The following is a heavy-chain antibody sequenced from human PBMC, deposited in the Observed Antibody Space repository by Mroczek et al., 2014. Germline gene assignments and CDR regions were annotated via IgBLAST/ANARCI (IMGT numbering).Heavy chain of an antibody. J-gene: IGHJ5*02. Sequence: QVQLQQWGAGLLKPSETLSLTCAVYGGSFSGYYWSWIRQPPGKGLEWIGEINHSGSTNYNPSLKSRVTISVDTSKNQFSLKLSSVTAADTAVYYCARGRRDIVVVPAAILGWFDPWGQGTLVTVSS. D-gene: IGHD2-2*02. CDR3: ARGRRDIVVVPAAILGWFDP. CDR1: GGSFSGYY. CDR2: INHSGST. V-gene: IGHV4-34*01.